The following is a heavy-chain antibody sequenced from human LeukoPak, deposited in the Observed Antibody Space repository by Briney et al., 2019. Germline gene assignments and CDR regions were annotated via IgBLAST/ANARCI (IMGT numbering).Heavy chain of an antibody. CDR2: IYYSGST. J-gene: IGHJ4*02. CDR1: GGSISSGGYY. Sequence: SQTLSLTCTVSGGSISSGGYYWSWIRQHPGKGLEWIGYIYYSGSTYYNPSLKSRVTISVDTSKNQFSPKLSSVTAADTAVYYCARATKYIGDYVRYYFDYWGQGTLVTVSS. V-gene: IGHV4-31*03. D-gene: IGHD4-17*01. CDR3: ARATKYIGDYVRYYFDY.